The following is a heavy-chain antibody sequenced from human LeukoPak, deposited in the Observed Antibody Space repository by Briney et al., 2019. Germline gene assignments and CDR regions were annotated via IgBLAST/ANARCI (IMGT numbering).Heavy chain of an antibody. V-gene: IGHV1-69*13. Sequence: SVKVSCKASGGTFSSYAISWVRQAPGQGLEWMGGIIPIFGTANYAQKFQGRVTITPDESTSTAYMELSSLRSEDTAVYYCARTGGVAVALSLGYWGQGTLVTVSS. D-gene: IGHD6-19*01. J-gene: IGHJ4*02. CDR3: ARTGGVAVALSLGY. CDR2: IIPIFGTA. CDR1: GGTFSSYA.